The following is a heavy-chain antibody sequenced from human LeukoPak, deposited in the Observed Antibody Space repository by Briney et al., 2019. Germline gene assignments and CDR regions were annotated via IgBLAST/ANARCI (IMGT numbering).Heavy chain of an antibody. D-gene: IGHD2-2*01. V-gene: IGHV4-30-4*08. CDR1: GGSISSGDYY. CDR2: IYYSGST. Sequence: PSETLSLTCTVSGGSISSGDYYWSWTRQPPGKGLEWIGYIYYSGSTYYNPSLKSRVTISVDTSKNQFSLKLSSVTAADTAVYYCASGPTMRGIVVVPAAIVSWGQGTLVTVSS. J-gene: IGHJ4*02. CDR3: ASGPTMRGIVVVPAAIVS.